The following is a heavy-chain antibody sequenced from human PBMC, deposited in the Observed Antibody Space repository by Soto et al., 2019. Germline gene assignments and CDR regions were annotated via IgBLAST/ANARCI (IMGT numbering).Heavy chain of an antibody. CDR2: IYYSGST. V-gene: IGHV4-59*08. CDR3: ARRASDYYYYYYMDV. D-gene: IGHD2-15*01. CDR1: GGSISSYY. J-gene: IGHJ6*03. Sequence: SETLSLTCTVSGGSISSYYWIWIRQPPGKGLEWIGYIYYSGSTNYNPSLKSRVTISVDTSKNQFSLKLSSVTAADTAVYYCARRASDYYYYYYMDVWGKGTTVTVSS.